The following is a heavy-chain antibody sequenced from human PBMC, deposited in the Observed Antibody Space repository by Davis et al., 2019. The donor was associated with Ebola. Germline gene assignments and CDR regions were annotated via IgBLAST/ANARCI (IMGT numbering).Heavy chain of an antibody. Sequence: SVKVSCKASGGTFSSYAIGWVRQAPGQGLEWMGGIIPIFGTANYAQKFQGRVTITADESTSTAYMELSSLRSEDTAVYYCARRGYQQLYYYGMDVWGQGTTVTVSS. V-gene: IGHV1-69*13. CDR1: GGTFSSYA. CDR2: IIPIFGTA. J-gene: IGHJ6*02. CDR3: ARRGYQQLYYYGMDV. D-gene: IGHD2-2*01.